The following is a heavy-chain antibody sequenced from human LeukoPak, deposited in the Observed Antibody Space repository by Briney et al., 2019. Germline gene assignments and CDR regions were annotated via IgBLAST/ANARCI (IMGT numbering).Heavy chain of an antibody. CDR2: IKEDGSEK. J-gene: IGHJ4*02. CDR1: GFTFSSCW. Sequence: GGSLRLSCAASGFTFSSCWMSWVRQAPGKGLEWVANIKEDGSEKYYVDTVKGRFTISRDTAKNSLYLQMNSLRADDTAVYYCARDRIQLGYCSGGSCPLGYWGQGTLVTVSS. CDR3: ARDRIQLGYCSGGSCPLGY. D-gene: IGHD2-15*01. V-gene: IGHV3-7*01.